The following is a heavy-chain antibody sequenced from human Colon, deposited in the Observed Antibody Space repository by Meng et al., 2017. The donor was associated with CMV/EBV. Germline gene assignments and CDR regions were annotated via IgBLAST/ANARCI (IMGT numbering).Heavy chain of an antibody. CDR3: AGDAPPRSGYNDF. CDR1: GASISSADKY. J-gene: IGHJ4*02. CDR2: IYYTGTA. D-gene: IGHD5-12*01. Sequence: SETLSLTCTVSGASISSADKYWSWIRQPPGKGLEWIGYIYYTGTARYNSSLEFRATISVDTSKNQFSLSLKSVPAADTAVYYCAGDAPPRSGYNDFWGLGKLVTVSS. V-gene: IGHV4-30-4*01.